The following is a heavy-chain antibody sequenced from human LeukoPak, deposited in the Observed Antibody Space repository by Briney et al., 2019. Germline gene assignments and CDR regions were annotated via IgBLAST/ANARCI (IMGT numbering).Heavy chain of an antibody. CDR3: ARERDYSNC. D-gene: IGHD4-11*01. V-gene: IGHV3-21*01. CDR2: ITTASDYI. J-gene: IGHJ4*02. Sequence: GGSLRLSCAASLFTFSTYTMNSGREAPGKGLEWGSSITTASDYIYYADSVKGRFTISRDNAKNSLYLQMDSLRTEDTGVYYCARERDYSNCWGQGTLVTVSS. CDR1: LFTFSTYT.